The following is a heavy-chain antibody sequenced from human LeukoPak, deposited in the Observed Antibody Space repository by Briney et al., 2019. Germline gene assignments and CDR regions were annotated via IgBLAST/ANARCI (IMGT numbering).Heavy chain of an antibody. Sequence: GGSLRLSCAASGFTFSNHGMNWVRQAPGKGLEWVSGISPSGDITYYADSVKGRFTVSRDNSKNTLYLQMNSLRAEDTAVYYCASTTRGGTYYYYMDVWGKGTTVTISS. CDR1: GFTFSNHG. J-gene: IGHJ6*03. D-gene: IGHD1-1*01. CDR2: ISPSGDIT. CDR3: ASTTRGGTYYYYMDV. V-gene: IGHV3-23*01.